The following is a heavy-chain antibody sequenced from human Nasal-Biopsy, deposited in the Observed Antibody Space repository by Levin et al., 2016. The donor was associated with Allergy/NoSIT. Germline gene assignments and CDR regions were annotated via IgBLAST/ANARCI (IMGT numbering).Heavy chain of an antibody. CDR1: GGSIGSDY. CDR2: IYNSGGT. Sequence: SETLSLTCTVSGGSIGSDYWSWIRQPPGKGLEWIGYIYNSGGTNYNSSLKSRVIISVDTSKNQFSLKLTSVTAADTAVYYCARGERSGTYSSLGFSWGQGTLVTVSS. J-gene: IGHJ5*02. V-gene: IGHV4-59*01. CDR3: ARGERSGTYSSLGFS. D-gene: IGHD2-21*01.